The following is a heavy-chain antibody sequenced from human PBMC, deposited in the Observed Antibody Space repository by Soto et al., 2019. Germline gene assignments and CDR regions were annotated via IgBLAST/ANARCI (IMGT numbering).Heavy chain of an antibody. CDR3: ARPVTSPDHLDI. CDR1: GYTFTSYG. CDR2: ISAYNGNT. J-gene: IGHJ3*02. V-gene: IGHV1-18*01. D-gene: IGHD4-4*01. Sequence: GASVKVSCKASGYTFTSYGISWVRQAPGQGLEWMGWISAYNGNTNYAQKLQDRVTMTTDTSTSTAYMELRSLRSDVTALYYCARPVTSPDHLDIWGQGTMVTVSS.